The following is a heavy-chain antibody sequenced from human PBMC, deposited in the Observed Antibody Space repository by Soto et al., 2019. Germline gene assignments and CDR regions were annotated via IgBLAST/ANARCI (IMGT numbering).Heavy chain of an antibody. CDR2: ISAYNGNT. CDR1: GYTFTIYG. D-gene: IGHD6-6*01. J-gene: IGHJ6*02. CDR3: ARDCSSIAARQTSDYYYGMDV. V-gene: IGHV1-18*01. Sequence: ASVKVSCKASGYTFTIYGISWVLQSAVQWLEGMGWISAYNGNTNYAQKLQGRVTMTTDTSTSTAYMELRSLRSDDTAVYYCARDCSSIAARQTSDYYYGMDVWGQGTSVTVSS.